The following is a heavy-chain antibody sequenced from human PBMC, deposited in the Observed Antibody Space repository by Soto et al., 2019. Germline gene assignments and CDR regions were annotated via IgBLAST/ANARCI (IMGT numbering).Heavy chain of an antibody. V-gene: IGHV1-18*01. Sequence: QVQLVQSGDEVKKPGASVKVSCKASGYSFTNYGISWVRQAPGQGLEWMGWISAYTGNTNYEQKVQGRVTMTTDTTTRTAYMEVRSMRSDETAVYYCARESHTRGVDVWGQGTTVTVTS. CDR2: ISAYTGNT. J-gene: IGHJ6*01. CDR1: GYSFTNYG. CDR3: ARESHTRGVDV.